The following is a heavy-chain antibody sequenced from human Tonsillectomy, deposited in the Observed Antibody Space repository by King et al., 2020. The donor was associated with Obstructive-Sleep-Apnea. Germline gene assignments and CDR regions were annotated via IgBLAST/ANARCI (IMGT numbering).Heavy chain of an antibody. V-gene: IGHV4-31*03. D-gene: IGHD1-14*01. J-gene: IGHJ6*02. CDR3: ARLPGGNYGMDV. CDR2: IGYSGST. Sequence: QLQESGPGLVKPSQTLSLTCTVSGGSISSGCYYLSLICPHPGKGLEWFGYIGYSGSTYHNPSLQGRVSISVDTSKNQFSLKVSSVTAADTAVYYCARLPGGNYGMDVWGQGTTVTVSS. CDR1: GGSISSGCYY.